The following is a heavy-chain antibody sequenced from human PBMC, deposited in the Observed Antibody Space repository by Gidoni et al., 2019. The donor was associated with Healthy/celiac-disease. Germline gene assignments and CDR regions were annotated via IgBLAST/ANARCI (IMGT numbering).Heavy chain of an antibody. Sequence: EVQLVESGGGLVKPGGSLRLSCAASGFTFSSYSMNWVRQAPGKGLEWGSSISSSSSYIYYADSVKGRFTISRDNAKNSLYLQMNSLRAEDTAVYYCARDFWSGPRGDYYYGMDVWGQGTTVTVSS. CDR2: ISSSSSYI. CDR3: ARDFWSGPRGDYYYGMDV. V-gene: IGHV3-21*01. D-gene: IGHD3-3*01. J-gene: IGHJ6*02. CDR1: GFTFSSYS.